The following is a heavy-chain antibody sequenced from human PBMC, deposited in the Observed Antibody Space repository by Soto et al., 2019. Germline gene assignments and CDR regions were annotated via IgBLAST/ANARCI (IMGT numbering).Heavy chain of an antibody. CDR3: ARDFDTVVTPDYYYGMDV. CDR2: IWYDGSNK. Sequence: GGSLRLSCAASGFTFSSYGMHWVRQAPGKGLEWVAVIWYDGSNKYYADSVKGRFTISRDNSKNTLYLQMNSLRAEDTAVYYCARDFDTVVTPDYYYGMDVWGQGTTVTVSS. D-gene: IGHD2-21*02. V-gene: IGHV3-33*01. CDR1: GFTFSSYG. J-gene: IGHJ6*02.